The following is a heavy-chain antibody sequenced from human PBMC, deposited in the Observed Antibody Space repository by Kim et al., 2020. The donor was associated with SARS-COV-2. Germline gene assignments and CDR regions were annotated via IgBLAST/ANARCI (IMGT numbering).Heavy chain of an antibody. CDR3: AKEGLAEYFQH. Sequence: GGSLRLSCAASGFTFSSYGMHWVRQAPGKGLEWVAVIWYDGSNKYYADSVKGRFTISRDNSKNTLYLQMNSLRAEDTAVYYCAKEGLAEYFQHWGQGTLVTVSS. V-gene: IGHV3-33*06. CDR2: IWYDGSNK. CDR1: GFTFSSYG. J-gene: IGHJ1*01.